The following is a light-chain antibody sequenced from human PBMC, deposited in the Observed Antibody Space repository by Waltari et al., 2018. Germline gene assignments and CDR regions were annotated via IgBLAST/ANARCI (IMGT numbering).Light chain of an antibody. J-gene: IGKJ4*01. CDR2: GAS. V-gene: IGKV1-12*01. CDR3: QQANSFVPLT. CDR1: QDINNF. Sequence: DIQMTQSPSSVFASVGDRVTITCRASQDINNFLAWYQQKPGKAPYLLIYGASVLQSGFPASFSGSGSRTNFTLTINSLQPEDFATYFCQQANSFVPLTFGGGTRVQIK.